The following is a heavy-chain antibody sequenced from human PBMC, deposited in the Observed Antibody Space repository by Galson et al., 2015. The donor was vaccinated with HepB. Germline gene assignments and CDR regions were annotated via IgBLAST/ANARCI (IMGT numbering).Heavy chain of an antibody. Sequence: SLRLSCAASGFTFSSYAMHWVRQAPGKGLEWVAVISYDGSNKYYADSVKGRFTISRDNSKNTLYLQMNSLRAEDTAVYYCARGEDDSSGYYLHIVGATNPAVFDYWGQGTLVTVSS. D-gene: IGHD3-22*01. CDR1: GFTFSSYA. CDR2: ISYDGSNK. V-gene: IGHV3-30-3*01. J-gene: IGHJ4*02. CDR3: ARGEDDSSGYYLHIVGATNPAVFDY.